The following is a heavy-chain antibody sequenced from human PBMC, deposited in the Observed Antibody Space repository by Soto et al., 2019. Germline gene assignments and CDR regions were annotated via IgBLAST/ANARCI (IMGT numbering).Heavy chain of an antibody. Sequence: PGGSLRLSCAASGFTFSSYWMSWVRQAPGKGLEWVANIKQDGSEKYYVDSVKGRFTISRDNAKNSLYLQMNSLRAEDTAVYYCARDSSSSPYYYYGMDVWGQGTTVTVYS. V-gene: IGHV3-7*01. J-gene: IGHJ6*02. D-gene: IGHD6-6*01. CDR1: GFTFSSYW. CDR3: ARDSSSSPYYYYGMDV. CDR2: IKQDGSEK.